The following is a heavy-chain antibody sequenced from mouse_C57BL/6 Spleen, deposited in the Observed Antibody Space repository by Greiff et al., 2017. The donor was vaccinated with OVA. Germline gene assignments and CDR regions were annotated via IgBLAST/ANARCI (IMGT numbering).Heavy chain of an antibody. J-gene: IGHJ2*01. CDR2: INYDGSST. V-gene: IGHV5-16*01. Sequence: EVQRVESEGGLVQPGSSLKLSCTASGFTFSDYYMAWVRQVPEKGLEWVANINYDGSSTYYLDSLTSRFIISRDNAKNIIYLQMSSLKSDHTSTDYCGRGETYYDYWGQGTTLTVSS. CDR1: GFTFSDYY. CDR3: GRGETYYDY.